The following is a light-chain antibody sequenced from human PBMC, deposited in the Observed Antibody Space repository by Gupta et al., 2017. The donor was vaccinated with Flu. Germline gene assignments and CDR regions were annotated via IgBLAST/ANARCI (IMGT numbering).Light chain of an antibody. J-gene: IGLJ2*01. CDR1: SSNIEGNV. V-gene: IGLV1-44*01. Sequence: QSVLTQPPSASGTPGQRVTISWSGSSSNIEGNVVSWFQGVPGTAPRLLIYRNDQRPSGGPDRFAGSRSGTSASLAISGLQSEDEADYYCAAWDDSLNGVVFGGGTKLTVL. CDR3: AAWDDSLNGVV. CDR2: RND.